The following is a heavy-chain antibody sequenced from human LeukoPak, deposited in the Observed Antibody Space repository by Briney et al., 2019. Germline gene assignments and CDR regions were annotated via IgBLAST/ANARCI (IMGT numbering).Heavy chain of an antibody. Sequence: TSETLSLTCTVSGGSIRSSSYYWGWIRQPPGKGLEWIGSIYYSGSTYYNPSLKSRVTISVDTSKNQFSLKLSSVTAADTAVYYCARHRMYYYDSSGRGVADAFDIWGQGTMVTVSS. CDR3: ARHRMYYYDSSGRGVADAFDI. J-gene: IGHJ3*02. D-gene: IGHD3-22*01. V-gene: IGHV4-39*01. CDR2: IYYSGST. CDR1: GGSIRSSSYY.